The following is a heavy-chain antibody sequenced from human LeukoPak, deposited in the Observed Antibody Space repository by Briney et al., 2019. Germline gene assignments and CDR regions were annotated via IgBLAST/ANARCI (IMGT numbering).Heavy chain of an antibody. CDR3: ARDKDYAFDI. J-gene: IGHJ3*02. D-gene: IGHD2-15*01. CDR2: IIKRSNI. CDR1: GFTLSRYR. V-gene: IGHV3-48*01. Sequence: GGSLRLSCAASGFTLSRYRMNWVRQAPGEGVEWVSHIIKRSNIYFPESVEGRFNISRDNAKNSLYLQMNSLRADDTAVYYCARDKDYAFDIWGQGTMVTVSS.